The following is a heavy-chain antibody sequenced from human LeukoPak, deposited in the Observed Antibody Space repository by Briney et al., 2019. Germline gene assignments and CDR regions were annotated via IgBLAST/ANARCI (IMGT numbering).Heavy chain of an antibody. CDR3: ARQKRWLDTHFDY. V-gene: IGHV5-51*01. CDR1: GYSFSSYW. J-gene: IGHJ4*02. CDR2: IYPGDSDT. D-gene: IGHD5-24*01. Sequence: KHGESLKISCKGSGYSFSSYWIGWVRQMPGKGLEWMGIIYPGDSDTKYSPSFQGQVTISADKSISTAYLQWSSLKASDTAMYYCARQKRWLDTHFDYWGQGTLVTVSS.